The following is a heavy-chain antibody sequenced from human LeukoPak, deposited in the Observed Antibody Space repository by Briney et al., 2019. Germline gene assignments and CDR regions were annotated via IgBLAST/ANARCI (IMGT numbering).Heavy chain of an antibody. J-gene: IGHJ6*02. Sequence: SETLSLTCTVSGGSITSYYWSWIRQPPGKGLEWIGYIYYSGSTNYNPSLKSRVTISVDTSKNQFSLKLSSVTAADTAVYYCARVRVTMVRGVAGYYYYGMDVWGQGTTVTVSS. D-gene: IGHD3-10*01. V-gene: IGHV4-59*12. CDR3: ARVRVTMVRGVAGYYYYGMDV. CDR2: IYYSGST. CDR1: GGSITSYY.